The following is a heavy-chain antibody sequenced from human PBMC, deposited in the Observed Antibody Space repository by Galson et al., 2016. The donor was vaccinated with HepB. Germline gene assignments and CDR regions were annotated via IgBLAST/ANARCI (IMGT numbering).Heavy chain of an antibody. CDR3: AAGEAVAGIAY. D-gene: IGHD6-19*01. J-gene: IGHJ4*02. CDR2: IYYSGST. Sequence: SETLSLTCAGSGHSITSSDWWGWIRQPPGKGLELIGYIYYSGSTYFNPSLKSQVTMSVDTSKNHFSLKLRSMTAVDTAVYYCAAGEAVAGIAYWGQGDLVTVSS. CDR1: GHSITSSDW. V-gene: IGHV4-28*01.